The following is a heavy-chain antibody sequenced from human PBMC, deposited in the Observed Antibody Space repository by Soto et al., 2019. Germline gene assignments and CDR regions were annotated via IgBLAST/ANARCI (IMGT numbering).Heavy chain of an antibody. Sequence: GGSLRLSCAASGFTFSSYSMNWVRQAPGKGLEWVSSISSSSSYIYYADSVKGRFTISRDNAKNSLYLQMNRLRAEDTAVYYCARVKGELVDAFDIWGQGTMVTVSS. D-gene: IGHD1-26*01. CDR1: GFTFSSYS. J-gene: IGHJ3*02. CDR2: ISSSSSYI. CDR3: ARVKGELVDAFDI. V-gene: IGHV3-21*01.